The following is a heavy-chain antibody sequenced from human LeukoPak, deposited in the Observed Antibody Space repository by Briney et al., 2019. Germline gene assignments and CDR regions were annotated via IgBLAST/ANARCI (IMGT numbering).Heavy chain of an antibody. CDR2: INHSGST. J-gene: IGHJ4*02. D-gene: IGHD1-7*01. CDR3: ARGPYNCNYVRLKLFDY. V-gene: IGHV4-34*01. CDR1: GGSFSGYY. Sequence: SETLSLTCAVYGGSFSGYYWSWIRQSPGKGLEWIGEINHSGSTNYNPSLKSRVTISVDTSKNQFSLKLSSVTAGDTAVYYCARGPYNCNYVRLKLFDYWGQGTLVTVSS.